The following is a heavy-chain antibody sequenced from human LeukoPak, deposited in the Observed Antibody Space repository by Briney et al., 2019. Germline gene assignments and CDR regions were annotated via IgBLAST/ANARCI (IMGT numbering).Heavy chain of an antibody. D-gene: IGHD2-2*03. CDR3: ARDSGVDIVVVPAAMPAGY. J-gene: IGHJ4*02. V-gene: IGHV1-18*04. CDR2: ISAYNGNT. CDR1: AYTFTIYG. Sequence: GASVKVSSKASAYTFTIYGISWVRQAPGQGMEWMGWISAYNGNTKYAQKLQGRVTMTTDTSTSTAYMELRSLRSDDTAVYYCARDSGVDIVVVPAAMPAGYWGQGTLVTVSS.